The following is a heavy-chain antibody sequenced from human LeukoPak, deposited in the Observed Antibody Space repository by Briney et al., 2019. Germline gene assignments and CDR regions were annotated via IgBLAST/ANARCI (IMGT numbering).Heavy chain of an antibody. CDR2: IYYSGAT. Sequence: SETLSLTCTVSGGSISSYYWSWIRQPPGKGLEWIGYIYYSGATNYNPSLKSRVTISVDTSKNQFSLKLSSVTAADTAVYYCAKLATPLSWCDPWGQGTLVTVSS. CDR1: GGSISSYY. J-gene: IGHJ5*02. CDR3: AKLATPLSWCDP. V-gene: IGHV4-59*01. D-gene: IGHD3-3*02.